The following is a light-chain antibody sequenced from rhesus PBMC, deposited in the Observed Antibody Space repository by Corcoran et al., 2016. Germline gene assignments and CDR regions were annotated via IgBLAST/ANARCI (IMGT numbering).Light chain of an antibody. CDR2: GAS. CDR1: QSVSSY. CDR3: QKYNDLLPT. Sequence: EIVMTQSPATLSLSPGERATLSCRASQSVSSYVAWYQQNPEQAPRLLIYGASSRATGIPDRFRGSGAGTDLTLTSSSMEPEDFAVDYCQKYNDLLPTFGQGTKVEIK. V-gene: IGKV3S9*01. J-gene: IGKJ1*01.